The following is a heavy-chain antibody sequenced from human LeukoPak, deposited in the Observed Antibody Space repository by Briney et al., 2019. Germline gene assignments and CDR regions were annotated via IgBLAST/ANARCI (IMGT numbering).Heavy chain of an antibody. CDR1: GLSFSNYW. V-gene: IGHV3-74*01. J-gene: IGHJ4*02. CDR2: TNLHGTAV. Sequence: PGGSLRLSCAVSGLSFSNYWMHWVRQAPGKGLVWVARTNLHGTAVDYAGSVKGRFTISRDNAKNTLFLQMNSPRAEDTAVYYCASAYTYVRLGDHWGQGTLVTVSS. D-gene: IGHD3-16*01. CDR3: ASAYTYVRLGDH.